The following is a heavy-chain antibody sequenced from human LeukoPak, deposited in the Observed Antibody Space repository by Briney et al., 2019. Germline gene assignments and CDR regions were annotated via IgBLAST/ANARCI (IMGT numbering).Heavy chain of an antibody. D-gene: IGHD2-2*01. CDR2: ISGSGGST. CDR1: GFTFSSYA. CDR3: AKGRSSSRDHNFDI. Sequence: GGSLRLSCAASGFTFSSYAMSWVRQAPGKGLEWASAISGSGGSTYHADSVKGRFTISRDNSKNTLYLQMNSLRAEDTAVYYCAKGRSSSRDHNFDIWGQGTMVTVSS. J-gene: IGHJ3*02. V-gene: IGHV3-23*01.